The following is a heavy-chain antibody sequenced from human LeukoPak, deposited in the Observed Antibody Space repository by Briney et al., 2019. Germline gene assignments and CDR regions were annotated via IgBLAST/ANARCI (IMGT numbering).Heavy chain of an antibody. Sequence: SETLSLTCADYGGSFSGYYWSWIRQPPGKGLEWIGEINHSGSTNYNPSLKSRVTISVDTSKNQFSLKLSSVTAADTAVYYCARTLKDYDFWSGYYTGTYYFDYWGQGTLVTVSS. CDR3: ARTLKDYDFWSGYYTGTYYFDY. J-gene: IGHJ4*02. V-gene: IGHV4-34*01. D-gene: IGHD3-3*01. CDR2: INHSGST. CDR1: GGSFSGYY.